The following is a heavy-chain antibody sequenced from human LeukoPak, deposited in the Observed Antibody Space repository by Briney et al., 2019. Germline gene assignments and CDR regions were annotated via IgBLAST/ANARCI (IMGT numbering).Heavy chain of an antibody. J-gene: IGHJ4*02. V-gene: IGHV3-23*01. CDR1: GFTFSSYA. Sequence: GGSLRLSCAASGFTFSSYAMSWVRQATGKGLEWVSGISTSGGSTSYADSVKGRFTISRDNPRNTLYMQMNSLRAEDTALYYCAIMHPYYDGSGYWVQWGQGTLVTVSS. D-gene: IGHD3-22*01. CDR2: ISTSGGST. CDR3: AIMHPYYDGSGYWVQ.